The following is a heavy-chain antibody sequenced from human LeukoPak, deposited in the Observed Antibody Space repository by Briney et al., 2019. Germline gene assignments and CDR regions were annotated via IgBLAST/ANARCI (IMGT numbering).Heavy chain of an antibody. V-gene: IGHV1-8*03. CDR2: MNPNSGNR. Sequence: ASVKVSCKASGHTFTSYDINWVRQATGQGLEWMGWMNPNSGNRGYAQKFQGRVTITTNTSISTAYMELSSLRSEDTAVYYCARVIPWDGYNPYYFDYWGQGTLVTVSS. D-gene: IGHD5-24*01. J-gene: IGHJ4*02. CDR3: ARVIPWDGYNPYYFDY. CDR1: GHTFTSYD.